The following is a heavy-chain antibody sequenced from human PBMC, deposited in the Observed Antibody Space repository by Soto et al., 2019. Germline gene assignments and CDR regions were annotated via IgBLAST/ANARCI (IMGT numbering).Heavy chain of an antibody. CDR3: ARYPMVGGVIHYGMDV. CDR1: GGSISSGGYY. J-gene: IGHJ6*02. Sequence: SETLSLTCTVSGGSISSGGYYWSWIRQHPGKGLEWIGYIYYSGSTYYNPSLKSRVTISVDTSKNQFSLKLSSVTAADTAVYYCARYPMVGGVIHYGMDVWGQGTTVTVSS. CDR2: IYYSGST. D-gene: IGHD3-10*01. V-gene: IGHV4-31*03.